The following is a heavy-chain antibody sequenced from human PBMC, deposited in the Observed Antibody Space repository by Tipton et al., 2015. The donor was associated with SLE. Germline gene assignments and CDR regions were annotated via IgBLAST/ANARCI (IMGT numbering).Heavy chain of an antibody. Sequence: SLRLSCAASGFTFSGSAMHWVRQASGKGLEWVGRIRSKANSYATAYAASVKGRFTISRDDSKNTAYLQMNSLKTEDTAVYYCARDSYYYDSSGYHAWGQGTLVTVSS. V-gene: IGHV3-73*01. CDR3: ARDSYYYDSSGYHA. J-gene: IGHJ5*02. D-gene: IGHD3-22*01. CDR1: GFTFSGSA. CDR2: IRSKANSYAT.